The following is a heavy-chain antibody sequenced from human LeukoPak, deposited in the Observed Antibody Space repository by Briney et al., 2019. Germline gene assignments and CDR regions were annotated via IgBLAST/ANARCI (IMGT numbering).Heavy chain of an antibody. CDR3: ARDSNSGSYLIDY. Sequence: PGGSLRLSCAASGFTLGIYAMNWVRQAPGEGLEWVSSISSSSSYIYYADSVKGRFTISRDNAKNSLYLQMNSLRAEDTAVYYCARDSNSGSYLIDYWGQGTLVTVSS. J-gene: IGHJ4*02. CDR1: GFTLGIYA. CDR2: ISSSSSYI. D-gene: IGHD1-26*01. V-gene: IGHV3-21*01.